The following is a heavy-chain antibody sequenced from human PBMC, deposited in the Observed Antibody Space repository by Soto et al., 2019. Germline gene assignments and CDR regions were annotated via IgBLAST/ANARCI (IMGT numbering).Heavy chain of an antibody. CDR2: IDHSGYT. Sequence: SETLSLTCTVSGASISSSDYYWGWIRQPPGKGLEWIGEIDHSGYTNYNPSLKSRVTISVDTSKNQFSLRLTSVTAADTAVYYCARVRDWFDPWGQGTLVTVSS. CDR3: ARVRDWFDP. V-gene: IGHV4-39*07. D-gene: IGHD3-3*01. J-gene: IGHJ5*02. CDR1: GASISSSDYY.